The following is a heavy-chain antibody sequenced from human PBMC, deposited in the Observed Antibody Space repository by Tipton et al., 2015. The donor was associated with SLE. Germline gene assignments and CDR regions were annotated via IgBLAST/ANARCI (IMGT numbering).Heavy chain of an antibody. J-gene: IGHJ4*02. Sequence: TLSLTCTVSGVSISSGSYYWTWIRQPAGKGLEWIGHIYSRGGTNYNPSLTSRVTMSVDTSKNQFYLKLSSVTAADTAVYYCARDLVYYDSSGMEYWGQGTLVTVAS. CDR3: ARDLVYYDSSGMEY. D-gene: IGHD3-22*01. CDR1: GVSISSGSYY. CDR2: IYSRGGT. V-gene: IGHV4-61*09.